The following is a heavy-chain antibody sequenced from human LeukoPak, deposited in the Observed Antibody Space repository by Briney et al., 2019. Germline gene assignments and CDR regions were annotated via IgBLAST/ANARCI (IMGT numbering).Heavy chain of an antibody. CDR3: ARGGPDLAREYFQY. D-gene: IGHD5-12*01. Sequence: SETLSLTCTVSGGSISTNYWNWIRQPAGKGLEWIGRIYVTGTTYYNPTLKSRLTMSVDASRNQFFLNLSSVTAADTAVYYCARGGPDLAREYFQYWGQGTLVTVS. V-gene: IGHV4-4*07. CDR2: IYVTGTT. J-gene: IGHJ1*01. CDR1: GGSISTNY.